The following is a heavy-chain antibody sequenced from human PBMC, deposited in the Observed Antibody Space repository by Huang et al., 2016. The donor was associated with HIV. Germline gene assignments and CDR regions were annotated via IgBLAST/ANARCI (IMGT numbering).Heavy chain of an antibody. CDR1: NGSFSGYF. D-gene: IGHD6-19*01. V-gene: IGHV4-34*02. CDR3: GGSPGMGMVAGGWVVH. Sequence: QVRLQQWGAGLLKPSETLSLTCAVYNGSFSGYFWNWFRLAPRKGLEWVGEDSQSGNVNVDPALQSRCAMSVVPSNKQFSLNRTSVTAADSAIYYCGGSPGMGMVAGGWVVHWGHGNQVSVSS. J-gene: IGHJ4*01. CDR2: DSQSGNV.